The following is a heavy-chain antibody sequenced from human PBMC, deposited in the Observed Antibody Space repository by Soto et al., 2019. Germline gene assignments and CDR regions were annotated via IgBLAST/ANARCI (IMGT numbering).Heavy chain of an antibody. CDR1: GFTFSDYY. V-gene: IGHV3-11*01. CDR2: ISGSGSTT. Sequence: PWGTLRLSCTASGFTFSDYYMSWIRQAPGKGLEWLAYISGSGSTTYYTDSVKGRFAISRDNARTSLSLQIISLRVDDSAVYYCARSSLTYFEFWGQGTLVTVSS. CDR3: ARSSLTYFEF. J-gene: IGHJ4*02.